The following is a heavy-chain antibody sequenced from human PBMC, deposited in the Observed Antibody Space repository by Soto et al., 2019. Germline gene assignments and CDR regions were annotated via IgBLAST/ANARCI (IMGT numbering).Heavy chain of an antibody. CDR3: ARARGGGGITYNYYFDY. D-gene: IGHD3-16*01. Sequence: GGSLRLCYAASGFTVSNNYMTWGRQAKGKRLEWVSVLYIGSSTYYAGSVKGRFTISRDNSKNTLDLKMHSLSAEDTGMYYCARARGGGGITYNYYFDYWGHGTQVTVSS. J-gene: IGHJ4*01. V-gene: IGHV3-53*01. CDR1: GFTVSNNY. CDR2: LYIGSST.